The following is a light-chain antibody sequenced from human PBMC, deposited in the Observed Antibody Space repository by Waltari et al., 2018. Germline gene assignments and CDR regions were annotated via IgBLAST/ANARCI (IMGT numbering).Light chain of an antibody. V-gene: IGKV2-28*01. CDR3: MQGRQTRLT. CDR1: QSLQHTDGNNY. Sequence: EIVMTQSPPSLPVTPGEPASISCRSSQSLQHTDGNNYLEWYLQKPGQSPRLLIYLGSNRAAGGPDRFSCSGSGTDFTLKISRVEAEDVGVYYCMQGRQTRLTFGGGTKVELK. CDR2: LGS. J-gene: IGKJ4*01.